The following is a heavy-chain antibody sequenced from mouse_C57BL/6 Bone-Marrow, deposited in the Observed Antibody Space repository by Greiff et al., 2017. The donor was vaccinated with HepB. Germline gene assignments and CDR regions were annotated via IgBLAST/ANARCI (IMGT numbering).Heavy chain of an antibody. V-gene: IGHV10-1*01. J-gene: IGHJ3*01. CDR1: GFSFNTYA. Sequence: EVKLMESGGGLVQPKGSLKLSCAASGFSFNTYAMNWVRQAPGKGLEWVARIRSKSNNYATYYADSVKDRFTISRDDSESMLYLQMNNLKTEDTAMYDCGSQSSLGFAYWGQGTLVTVSA. CDR2: IRSKSNNYAT. CDR3: GSQSSLGFAY.